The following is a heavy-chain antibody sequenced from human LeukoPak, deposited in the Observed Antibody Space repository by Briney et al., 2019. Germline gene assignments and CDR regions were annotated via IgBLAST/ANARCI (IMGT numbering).Heavy chain of an antibody. V-gene: IGHV3-74*01. Sequence: PGGSLRLSRAASGFTFSSYWMHWVRQAPGKGLVWVSRINSDGSSTSYADSVKGRFTISRDNAKNTLYLQMNSLRAEDTAVYYCASSASSYYYYMDVWGKGTTVTVSS. CDR3: ASSASSYYYYMDV. D-gene: IGHD6-19*01. CDR1: GFTFSSYW. J-gene: IGHJ6*03. CDR2: INSDGSST.